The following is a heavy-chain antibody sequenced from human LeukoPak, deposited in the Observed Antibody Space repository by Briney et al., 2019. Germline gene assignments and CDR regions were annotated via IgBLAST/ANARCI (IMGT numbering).Heavy chain of an antibody. CDR1: GLTVTNAW. V-gene: IGHV3-15*07. J-gene: IGHJ4*02. D-gene: IGHD2-21*01. CDR2: IKPKTDGETT. CDR3: ITPLPYSAQ. Sequence: PGGSLRLSCSASGLTVTNAWMNWVRQAPGKGLEWVGRIKPKTDGETTEYAAPVKDRFSISRDDSKSMMYLQMNSLKTEDTAVYYCITPLPYSAQGGQGTLVTVSS.